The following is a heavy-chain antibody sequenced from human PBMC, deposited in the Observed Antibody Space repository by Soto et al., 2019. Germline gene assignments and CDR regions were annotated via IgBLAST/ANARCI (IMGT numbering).Heavy chain of an antibody. J-gene: IGHJ6*02. Sequence: QVQLVQSGAEVKKPGSSVKVSCKASGGTFSSYAISWVRQAPGQGLEWMGGIIPIFGTANYAQKFQGRVTITRDNSTCTAYIDLTSPRSEDTAVYYCARGRPYGDYGMDVWGQGTTVTVSS. CDR1: GGTFSSYA. V-gene: IGHV1-69*14. CDR3: ARGRPYGDYGMDV. D-gene: IGHD4-17*01. CDR2: IIPIFGTA.